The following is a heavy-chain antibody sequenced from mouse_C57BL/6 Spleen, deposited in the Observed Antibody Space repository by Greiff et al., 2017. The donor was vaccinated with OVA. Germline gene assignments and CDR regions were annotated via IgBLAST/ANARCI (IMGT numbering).Heavy chain of an antibody. V-gene: IGHV1-50*01. CDR2: IDPSDSYT. J-gene: IGHJ2*01. CDR3: ARSMVTKGFDY. Sequence: QVHVKQSGAELVKPGASVKLSCKASGYTFTSYWMQWVKQRPGQGLEWIGEIDPSDSYTNYNQKFKGKATLTVDTSSSTAYMQLSSLTSEDSAVYYCARSMVTKGFDYWGQGTTLTVSS. CDR1: GYTFTSYW. D-gene: IGHD2-2*01.